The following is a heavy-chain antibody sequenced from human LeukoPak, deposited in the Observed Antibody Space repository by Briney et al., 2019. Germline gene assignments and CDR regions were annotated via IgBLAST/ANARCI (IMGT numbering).Heavy chain of an antibody. Sequence: ASVKVSCKASGYTFTSYGISWVRQAPGQGLEWMGWISAYNGNTNYAQKLQGRVAMTTDTSTSTAYMELRSLRSDDTAVYYCARVGYDYCDSSGYYPYYYYYMDVWGKGTTVTISS. J-gene: IGHJ6*03. CDR1: GYTFTSYG. CDR3: ARVGYDYCDSSGYYPYYYYYMDV. D-gene: IGHD3-22*01. CDR2: ISAYNGNT. V-gene: IGHV1-18*01.